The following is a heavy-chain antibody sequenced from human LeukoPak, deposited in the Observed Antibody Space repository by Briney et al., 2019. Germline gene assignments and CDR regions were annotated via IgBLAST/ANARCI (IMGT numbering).Heavy chain of an antibody. Sequence: SETLSPTCGVYGGSFSGYYWSWIRQSPGKGLEWIGEMNHSGSTNYNPSLKSRITISIDTPKNQFSLELSSVTAADTAVYYCARYCSSTSCHDYYYYYAMDVWGQGTTVTVSS. V-gene: IGHV4-34*01. J-gene: IGHJ6*02. CDR3: ARYCSSTSCHDYYYYYAMDV. CDR2: MNHSGST. D-gene: IGHD2-2*01. CDR1: GGSFSGYY.